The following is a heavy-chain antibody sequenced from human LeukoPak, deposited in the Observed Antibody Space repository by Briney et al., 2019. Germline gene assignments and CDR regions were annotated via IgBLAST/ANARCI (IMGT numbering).Heavy chain of an antibody. D-gene: IGHD2-21*02. CDR1: GDSITNSNYF. CDR3: ARRSPLVVVTAAHYYDY. Sequence: SETLSLTCTVSGDSITNSNYFWGWIRQPPGQGLEWIGEVFYNGNTHYNPSLKSRVIISTDTSKNQFFLTLTAVTASDTAIYYCARRSPLVVVTAAHYYDYWGQGTLVTVSS. CDR2: VFYNGNT. J-gene: IGHJ4*02. V-gene: IGHV4-39*01.